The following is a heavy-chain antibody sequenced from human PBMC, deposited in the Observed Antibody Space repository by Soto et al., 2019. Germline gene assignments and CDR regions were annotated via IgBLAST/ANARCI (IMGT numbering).Heavy chain of an antibody. J-gene: IGHJ4*02. Sequence: SETLSLTCAVYGGSFSGYYWSWIRQPPGKGLEWIGEINHSGSTNYNPSLKSRVTISVDTSKNQFSLKLSSVTAADTAVYYCARGSRYIVVVVAARYYFDYWGQGTLVTV. CDR3: ARGSRYIVVVVAARYYFDY. CDR2: INHSGST. D-gene: IGHD2-15*01. V-gene: IGHV4-34*01. CDR1: GGSFSGYY.